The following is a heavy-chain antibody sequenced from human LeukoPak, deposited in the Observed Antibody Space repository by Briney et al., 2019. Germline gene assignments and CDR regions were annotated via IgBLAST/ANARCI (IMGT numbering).Heavy chain of an antibody. D-gene: IGHD3-10*01. CDR2: ISGGGGGT. Sequence: GGSLRLSCVVSGTTLSNYGMSWVRQAPGKGLEWVSGISGGGGGTNYADSVKGRFTISRDNSRNTMYLQMNSLRAEDTAVYFWAKRGVEIRGLLVIGYHKETSYFDHWGQGVLVTVSS. V-gene: IGHV3-23*01. CDR1: GTTLSNYG. J-gene: IGHJ4*02. CDR3: AKRGVEIRGLLVIGYHKETSYFDH.